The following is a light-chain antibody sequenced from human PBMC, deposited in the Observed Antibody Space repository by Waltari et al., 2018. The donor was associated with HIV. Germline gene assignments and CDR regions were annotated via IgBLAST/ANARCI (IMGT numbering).Light chain of an antibody. CDR1: ASPTHL. Sequence: FDLTQSTPVSVYSGQTVMITSSGNASPTHLVSWYRQRPGQAPMIIIFHYVERPSGIPTRFSASTSGTTATLTISEVQAQDEAHYYCQSAHSSHTIFGGGTKLPVL. V-gene: IGLV3-25*03. CDR3: QSAHSSHTI. CDR2: HYV. J-gene: IGLJ2*01.